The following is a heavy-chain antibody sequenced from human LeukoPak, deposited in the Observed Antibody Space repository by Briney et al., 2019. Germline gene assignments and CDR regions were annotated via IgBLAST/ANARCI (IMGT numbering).Heavy chain of an antibody. CDR2: IIAYNGNT. Sequence: ASVKVSCKASGYTFTSYGISWVRQAPGQGLEWIGWIIAYNGNTNYAQKLQGRVTMTTDTSTSTAYMELRSLRSDDTAVYYCARGSPPRRNYDSRGYYSYYFDYWGQGTLVTVSS. CDR3: ARGSPPRRNYDSRGYYSYYFDY. D-gene: IGHD3-22*01. V-gene: IGHV1-18*01. CDR1: GYTFTSYG. J-gene: IGHJ4*02.